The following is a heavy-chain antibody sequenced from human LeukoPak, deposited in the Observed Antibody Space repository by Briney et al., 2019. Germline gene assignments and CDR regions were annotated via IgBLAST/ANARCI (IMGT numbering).Heavy chain of an antibody. CDR2: ISGSGGST. Sequence: PGGSLRLSCAASGFTFSSYAMSWVRQAPGKGLEWVSAISGSGGSTYYADSVKGRFTFSRDNSKNTLYLQMNSLRAEDTAVYYCAKDLLRYYYGSGSYRYGMDVWGQGTTVTVSS. D-gene: IGHD3-10*01. CDR3: AKDLLRYYYGSGSYRYGMDV. CDR1: GFTFSSYA. V-gene: IGHV3-23*01. J-gene: IGHJ6*02.